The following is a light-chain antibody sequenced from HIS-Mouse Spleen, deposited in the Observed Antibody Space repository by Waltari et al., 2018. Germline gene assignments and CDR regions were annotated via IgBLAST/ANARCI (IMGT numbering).Light chain of an antibody. J-gene: IGLJ2*01. CDR3: SSYTSSSTLVV. V-gene: IGLV2-14*03. Sequence: QSALTQPASVSGSPVQSITISCTGTSSDVGGYNYVSWYQQHPGKAPKLMIYDVSNRLSGVSTRFSGSKSGNTASLTISGLQAEDEADYYCSSYTSSSTLVVFGGGTKLTVL. CDR2: DVS. CDR1: SSDVGGYNY.